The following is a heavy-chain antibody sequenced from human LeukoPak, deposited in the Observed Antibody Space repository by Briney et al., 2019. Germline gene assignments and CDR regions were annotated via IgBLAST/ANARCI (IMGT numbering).Heavy chain of an antibody. V-gene: IGHV4-59*08. CDR3: ARGARAGYNLEPFDY. CDR1: GGSMSSYY. Sequence: SETLSLTCTVSGGSMSSYYWSWIRQPPGKGLEWIGYIYYSGSTKYNPSLKSRVTISVDMSKNQFSLKLSSVTAADTAVYYCARGARAGYNLEPFDYWGQGTLVTVSS. D-gene: IGHD5-24*01. CDR2: IYYSGST. J-gene: IGHJ4*02.